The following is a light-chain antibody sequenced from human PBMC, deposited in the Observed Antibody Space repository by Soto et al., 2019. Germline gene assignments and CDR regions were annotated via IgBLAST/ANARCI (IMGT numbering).Light chain of an antibody. Sequence: QSVLTQSPSASGTPGQRVTISCSGSSSNIGSNTVNWYQQLPGTAPKLLIYSNNQRPSGVPDRFSGSKSGTSASLAISGLQSEDEADYYCAAWDDSLNYVFGTGTKVTVL. V-gene: IGLV1-44*01. CDR2: SNN. J-gene: IGLJ1*01. CDR1: SSNIGSNT. CDR3: AAWDDSLNYV.